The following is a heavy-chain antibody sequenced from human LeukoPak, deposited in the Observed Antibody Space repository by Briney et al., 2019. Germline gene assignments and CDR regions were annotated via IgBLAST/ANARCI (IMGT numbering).Heavy chain of an antibody. CDR3: ARGGQLVLPLYYMDV. J-gene: IGHJ6*03. V-gene: IGHV4-59*01. CDR2: IYYSGST. D-gene: IGHD6-6*01. CDR1: GGSISSYY. Sequence: SETLSLTCTVYGGSISSYYWSWIRQPPGKGLEWIGYIYYSGSTNYNPSLKSRVTISVDTSKNQFSLKLSSVTAADTAVYYCARGGQLVLPLYYMDVWGKGTTVTVSS.